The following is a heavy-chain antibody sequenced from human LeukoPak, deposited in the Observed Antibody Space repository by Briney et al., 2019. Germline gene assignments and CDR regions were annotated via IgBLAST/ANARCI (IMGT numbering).Heavy chain of an antibody. V-gene: IGHV4-59*01. CDR2: IYYSGNT. CDR1: GGSISSYY. D-gene: IGHD1-1*01. CDR3: ARSWNDIPRVRFDP. Sequence: SETLSLTCTVSGGSISSYYWSWIRQPPGKGLEWIGYIYYSGNTNYNPSLKSRVTISVDTSKNQSSLKLSSVTAADTAVYYCARSWNDIPRVRFDPWGQGTLVTVSS. J-gene: IGHJ5*02.